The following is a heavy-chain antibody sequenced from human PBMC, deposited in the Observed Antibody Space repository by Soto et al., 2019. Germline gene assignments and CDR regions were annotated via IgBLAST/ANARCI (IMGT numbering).Heavy chain of an antibody. CDR1: GFTFSSYW. CDR3: AKGYSSGWPWGNWFDP. D-gene: IGHD6-19*01. Sequence: PGGSLRLSCAASGFTFSSYWMHWVRQAPGKGLVWVSRINSDGSSTSYADSVKGRFTISRDNSKNTLYLQMSSLRAEDTAVYYCAKGYSSGWPWGNWFDPWGQGTLVTVSS. CDR2: INSDGSST. V-gene: IGHV3-74*01. J-gene: IGHJ5*02.